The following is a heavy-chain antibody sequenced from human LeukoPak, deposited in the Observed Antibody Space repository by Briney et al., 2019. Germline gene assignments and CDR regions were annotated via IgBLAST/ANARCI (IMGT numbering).Heavy chain of an antibody. CDR2: IRYDGSNK. D-gene: IGHD3-22*01. V-gene: IGHV3-30*02. CDR1: GFPFRNYG. CDR3: AKDRTYYYDSSDPLAY. J-gene: IGHJ4*02. Sequence: GGSLRLSCVASGFPFRNYGMHWVRQAPGKGLEWVSFIRYDGSNKYHSDSVKGRFTISRDDSKNTLYLQMNSLRAEDTAVYYCAKDRTYYYDSSDPLAYWGQGTLVTVSS.